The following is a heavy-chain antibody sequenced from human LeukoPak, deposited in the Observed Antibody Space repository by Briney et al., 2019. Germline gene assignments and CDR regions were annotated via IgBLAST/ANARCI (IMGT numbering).Heavy chain of an antibody. CDR3: ARVSLVRGAPDYYFDY. Sequence: SETLSLTCTVSGASMTSYYWSWIRQPAGKGLEWIGRVYIGGSTNYNPSLKSRVTMSADTSKSQFSLKLSSVTAADTAVYYCARVSLVRGAPDYYFDYWGQGTLVTVSS. CDR1: GASMTSYY. V-gene: IGHV4-4*07. CDR2: VYIGGST. J-gene: IGHJ4*02. D-gene: IGHD3-10*01.